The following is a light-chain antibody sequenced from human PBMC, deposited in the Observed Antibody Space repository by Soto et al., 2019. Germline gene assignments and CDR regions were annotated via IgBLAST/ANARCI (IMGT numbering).Light chain of an antibody. Sequence: EIVLTQSPGTLSLSPGERATLSCRASQSFHTNYLAWYQHRPGQAPRLLIYGASIRASGIPERFSGRGSGTDFTLTISRLEPEDSAVYYCQQFYTWPVTFGGGTKVEIK. CDR2: GAS. V-gene: IGKV3-20*01. J-gene: IGKJ4*01. CDR1: QSFHTNY. CDR3: QQFYTWPVT.